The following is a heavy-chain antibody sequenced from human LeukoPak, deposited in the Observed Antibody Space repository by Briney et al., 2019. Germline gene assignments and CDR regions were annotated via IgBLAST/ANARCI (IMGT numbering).Heavy chain of an antibody. Sequence: ASVKVSCKASGYTFTGYYMHWVRQAPGQGLEWMGWTNPNSGGTNYAQKFQGRVTMTRDTSISTAYMELSRLRSDDTAVYYCARGNWNDDSFDYWGQGTLVTVSS. CDR3: ARGNWNDDSFDY. CDR1: GYTFTGYY. V-gene: IGHV1-2*02. CDR2: TNPNSGGT. D-gene: IGHD1-1*01. J-gene: IGHJ4*02.